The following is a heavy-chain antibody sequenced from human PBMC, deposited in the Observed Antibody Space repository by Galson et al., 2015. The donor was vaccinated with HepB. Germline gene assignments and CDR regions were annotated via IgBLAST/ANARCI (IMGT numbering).Heavy chain of an antibody. V-gene: IGHV3-23*01. CDR2: IGSSGGGT. D-gene: IGHD5-12*01. Sequence: SLRLSCAASGFTFRSNAMSWVRQAPGMGLEWVSGIGSSGGGTYYADSVKGRFTISRDNSKNTLYLQMNSLRAEDTAVYYCAKDEGGGYPTYFDYWGQGTLVTVSS. CDR1: GFTFRSNA. CDR3: AKDEGGGYPTYFDY. J-gene: IGHJ4*02.